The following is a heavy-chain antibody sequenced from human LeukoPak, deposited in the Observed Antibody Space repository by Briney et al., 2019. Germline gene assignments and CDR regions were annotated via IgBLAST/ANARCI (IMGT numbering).Heavy chain of an antibody. J-gene: IGHJ6*03. V-gene: IGHV3-11*04. CDR3: ARWGYGDFLYYYYYMDV. CDR2: ISSSGTTI. Sequence: PGRSLRLSCAASGFTFSDYYMSWIRQAPGKGLEWVSYISSSGTTIYYADSVKGRFTISRDNAKNSLYLQMNSLRAEDTAVYYCARWGYGDFLYYYYYMDVWGKGTTVTVSS. CDR1: GFTFSDYY. D-gene: IGHD4-17*01.